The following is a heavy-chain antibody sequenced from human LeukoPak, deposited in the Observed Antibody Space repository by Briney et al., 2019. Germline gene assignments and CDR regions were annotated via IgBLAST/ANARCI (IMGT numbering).Heavy chain of an antibody. CDR2: ITTSGSTI. CDR3: VRDRDIAYLRADF. Sequence: GGSLRLSCVASGFTFTNHEMNWVRQAREKGLEWVSYITTSGSTIYYADSVKGRFTISRDNAKNSLYLQMNSLRAEDTAVYYCVRDRDIAYLRADFWGQGTLVTVYS. CDR1: GFTFTNHE. J-gene: IGHJ4*02. V-gene: IGHV3-48*03. D-gene: IGHD5-12*01.